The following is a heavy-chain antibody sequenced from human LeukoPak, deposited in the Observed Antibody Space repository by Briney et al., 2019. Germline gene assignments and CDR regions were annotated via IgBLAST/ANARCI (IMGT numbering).Heavy chain of an antibody. V-gene: IGHV4-34*01. D-gene: IGHD3-10*01. J-gene: IGHJ4*02. CDR2: INYSGRT. Sequence: PSETLSLTCAVFDGSFSDYYWSWVRQPPGKGLEWIGEINYSGRTNYYPSLTSRATLSIDTSKNQFSLKLSSVTAADTAVYYCARRFRGGFDYWGQGTLVTVSS. CDR1: DGSFSDYY. CDR3: ARRFRGGFDY.